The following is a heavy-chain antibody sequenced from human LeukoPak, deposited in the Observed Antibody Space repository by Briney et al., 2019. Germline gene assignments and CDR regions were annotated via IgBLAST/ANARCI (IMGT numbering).Heavy chain of an antibody. J-gene: IGHJ3*02. Sequence: PGGSLRLSCAASGFTFSSYAMSWVRQAPGKGLEWVSSISGNGGSTYYAVSVQGRFTISRDNSKNTLYLQMNSLKVEDTAVYYCAKNRWAARIIIDAFDIWSQGTMVTVSS. D-gene: IGHD6-6*01. CDR3: AKNRWAARIIIDAFDI. CDR2: ISGNGGST. V-gene: IGHV3-23*01. CDR1: GFTFSSYA.